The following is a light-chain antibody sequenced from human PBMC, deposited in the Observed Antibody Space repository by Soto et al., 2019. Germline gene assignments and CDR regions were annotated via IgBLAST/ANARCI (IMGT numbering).Light chain of an antibody. CDR2: GNS. CDR1: SSNIGAGYD. J-gene: IGLJ1*01. CDR3: QSYDSSLSGFYV. Sequence: QSVLTQPASVSGAPGQRVTISCTGSSSNIGAGYDVHWYQQLPGTAPKLLIYGNSKRPSGVPDRFSGSKSGTSASLAITGLQAEDEADYYCQSYDSSLSGFYVFGTGTKSPS. V-gene: IGLV1-40*01.